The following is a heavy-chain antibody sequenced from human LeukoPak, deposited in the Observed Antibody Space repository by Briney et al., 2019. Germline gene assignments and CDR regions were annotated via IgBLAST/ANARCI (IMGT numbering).Heavy chain of an antibody. D-gene: IGHD1-26*01. CDR1: GGSFSDYY. V-gene: IGHV4-34*01. CDR2: INHSGSA. CDR3: ARGGGSYYQDY. Sequence: SETLSLTCAVYGGSFSDYYWSWIRQPPGKGLEWIGEINHSGSAIYNPSLKSRVTLSVDTSKNQFSLKLNSVTAADTAVYYCARGGGSYYQDYWGQGALVTVSS. J-gene: IGHJ4*02.